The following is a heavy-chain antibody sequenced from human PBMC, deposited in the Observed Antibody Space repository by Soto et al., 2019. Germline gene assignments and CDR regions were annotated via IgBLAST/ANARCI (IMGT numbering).Heavy chain of an antibody. D-gene: IGHD1-26*01. CDR3: ARGFVSGKFYAFES. V-gene: IGHV4-31*03. CDR1: GDSIMRDSYY. J-gene: IGHJ4*02. Sequence: QVQLQESGPGLVKPSQTLSLTCTVSGDSIMRDSYYWNLIRQHPGKGLEWIGYIYYSGTTAYNPSLKTRVTISPDTSKNQFSLNLSSVTAADTAVYYCARGFVSGKFYAFESWGQGTQFTVSS. CDR2: IYYSGTT.